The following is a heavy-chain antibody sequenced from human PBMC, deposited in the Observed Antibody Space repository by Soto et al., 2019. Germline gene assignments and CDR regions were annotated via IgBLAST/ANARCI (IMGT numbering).Heavy chain of an antibody. J-gene: IGHJ6*03. CDR2: ISGSGGST. D-gene: IGHD3-16*01. Sequence: GGSLRLSCAASGFTFSSYAMSWVRQAPGKGLEWVSAISGSGGSTYYADSVKGRFTISRDNSKNTLYLQMNSLRAEDTAIYFCAKDSEGGLPGNPYYYYYMDVWGKGTTVTVSS. CDR3: AKDSEGGLPGNPYYYYYMDV. V-gene: IGHV3-23*01. CDR1: GFTFSSYA.